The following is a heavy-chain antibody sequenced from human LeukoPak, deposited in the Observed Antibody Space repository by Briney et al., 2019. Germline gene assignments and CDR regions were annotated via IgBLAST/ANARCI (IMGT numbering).Heavy chain of an antibody. CDR2: ISYDGINK. CDR3: ARDSDGMSV. CDR1: RLTFSTYG. V-gene: IGHV3-30*03. Sequence: GGSLRLSCAASRLTFSTYGMHWVRQAPGKGLEWVAIISYDGINKYYADPVKGRFTISRDNSKSTLYLQMNSLRAEDTAVYYCARDSDGMSVWGLGTTVTVSS. J-gene: IGHJ6*02.